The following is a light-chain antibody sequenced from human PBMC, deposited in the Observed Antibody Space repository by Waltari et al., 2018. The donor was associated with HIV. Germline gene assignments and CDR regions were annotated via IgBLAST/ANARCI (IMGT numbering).Light chain of an antibody. V-gene: IGLV1-44*01. CDR2: TNT. J-gene: IGLJ2*01. CDR3: ATWDDSLNGYVV. Sequence: QSVLTQPTSASGTPVQSVTISCTGSRSNIGDHTVIWSQHLPVTSPTLLIYTNTQRPSGVPNRFSCSKSGTSASLAISGLQSEDESDYYCATWDDSLNGYVVFGGGTKLTVL. CDR1: RSNIGDHT.